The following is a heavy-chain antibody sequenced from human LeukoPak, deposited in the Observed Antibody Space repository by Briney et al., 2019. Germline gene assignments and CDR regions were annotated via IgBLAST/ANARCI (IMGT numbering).Heavy chain of an antibody. Sequence: GGSLRLSSTVSSFTFSTFATSWVRQAPGKGLEWVAGISGSGDTTYYAESVKGRFTISRDNSRTTLYLQMNRLRAEDTAIYYCAKDYSSSFWGQGTLVTVSS. D-gene: IGHD6-6*01. CDR1: SFTFSTFA. CDR2: ISGSGDTT. J-gene: IGHJ4*02. V-gene: IGHV3-23*01. CDR3: AKDYSSSF.